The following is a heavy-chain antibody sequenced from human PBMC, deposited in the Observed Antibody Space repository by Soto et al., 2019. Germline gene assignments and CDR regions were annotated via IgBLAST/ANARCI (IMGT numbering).Heavy chain of an antibody. D-gene: IGHD6-19*01. CDR1: GFTFSSYS. V-gene: IGHV3-21*01. CDR2: ISSSSSYI. CDR3: ARDRRVAGVLLPPYYMDV. J-gene: IGHJ6*03. Sequence: GGSLRLSCAASGFTFSSYSMNWVRQAPGKGLEWVSSISSSSSYIYYADSVKGRFTISRDNAKNSLYLQMNSLRAEETAVYYCARDRRVAGVLLPPYYMDVWGKGTTVTVSS.